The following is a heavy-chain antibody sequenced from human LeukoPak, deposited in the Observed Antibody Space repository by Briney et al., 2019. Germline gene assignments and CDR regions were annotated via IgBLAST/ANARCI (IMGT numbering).Heavy chain of an antibody. CDR3: ARLYEGKRPPDY. J-gene: IGHJ4*02. CDR1: GGSISSGDYY. V-gene: IGHV4-30-4*01. CDR2: IYYSGST. D-gene: IGHD2-8*01. Sequence: SETLSLTCTVSGGSISSGDYYWSWVRQPPGKGLEWIGYIYYSGSTYYNPSLKSRVTISVDTSKSQVSLKLSSVTATDTAVYYCARLYEGKRPPDYWGQGTLVTVSS.